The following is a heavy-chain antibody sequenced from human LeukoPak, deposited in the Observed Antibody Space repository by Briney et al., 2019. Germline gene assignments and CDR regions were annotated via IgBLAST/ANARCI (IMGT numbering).Heavy chain of an antibody. D-gene: IGHD5-12*01. CDR2: VSHNADMT. V-gene: IGHV3-23*01. J-gene: IGHJ4*02. CDR3: ARDRGYSGYDWFDY. CDR1: GFTFSNYP. Sequence: PGGSLRLSCAASGFTFSNYPMSWVRQLPGKGLEWVSAVSHNADMTYYADSVRGRFTISRDNSKNTVYLQMNSLRAEDTAVYYCARDRGYSGYDWFDYWGQGTLVTVSS.